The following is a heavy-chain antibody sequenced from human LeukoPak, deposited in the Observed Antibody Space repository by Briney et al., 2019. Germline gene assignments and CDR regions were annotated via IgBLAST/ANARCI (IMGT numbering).Heavy chain of an antibody. J-gene: IGHJ4*02. D-gene: IGHD6-19*01. Sequence: PSETLSLTCAVYGGSFSGYYWSWIRQPPGKGLEWIGEINHSGSTNYNPSLKSRATISVDTSKNQFSLKLSSVTAADTAVYYCARGNGSGWYYFDYWGQGTLVTVSS. CDR2: INHSGST. CDR1: GGSFSGYY. V-gene: IGHV4-34*01. CDR3: ARGNGSGWYYFDY.